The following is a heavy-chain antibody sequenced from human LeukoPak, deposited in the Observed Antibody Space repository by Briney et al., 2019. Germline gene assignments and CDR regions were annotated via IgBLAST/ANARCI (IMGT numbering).Heavy chain of an antibody. J-gene: IGHJ3*02. CDR1: GFTFSSYE. D-gene: IGHD6-19*01. Sequence: GGSLRLSCAASGFTFSSYEMNWVRQAPGKGLEWVSHISSSGSSIYYADSVKGRFTMSRDNAKNSVYVQMNSLRAEDTAVYYCARDQDSSGWEDAFDIWGQGTMVTVSS. CDR2: ISSSGSSI. CDR3: ARDQDSSGWEDAFDI. V-gene: IGHV3-48*03.